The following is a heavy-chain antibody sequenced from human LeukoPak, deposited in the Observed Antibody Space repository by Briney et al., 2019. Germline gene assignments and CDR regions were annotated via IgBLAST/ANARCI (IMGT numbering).Heavy chain of an antibody. J-gene: IGHJ4*02. CDR3: ASGVTMVRGVIDDY. V-gene: IGHV3-21*01. D-gene: IGHD3-10*01. CDR2: ISSSSSYI. Sequence: GGSLRLSCAASGFTFSSYSMNWVRQAPGKGLEWVSSISSSSSYIYYADSVKGRFTISRDNAKNSLYLQMNGLRAEDTAVYYCASGVTMVRGVIDDYWGQGTLVTVSS. CDR1: GFTFSSYS.